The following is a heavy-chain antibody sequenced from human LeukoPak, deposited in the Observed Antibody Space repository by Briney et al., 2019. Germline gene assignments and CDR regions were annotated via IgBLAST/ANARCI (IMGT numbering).Heavy chain of an antibody. V-gene: IGHV4-38-2*02. D-gene: IGHD3-22*01. CDR3: ARVPHYYDSSGYYYVPYFDY. Sequence: SETLSLTCTVSGYSISSGYYWGWIRQPPGKGLEWIGSIYHSGSTYYNPSLKSRVTISVDTSKNQFSLKLSSVTAADTAVYYCARVPHYYDSSGYYYVPYFDYWGQGTLVTVSS. CDR1: GYSISSGYY. CDR2: IYHSGST. J-gene: IGHJ4*02.